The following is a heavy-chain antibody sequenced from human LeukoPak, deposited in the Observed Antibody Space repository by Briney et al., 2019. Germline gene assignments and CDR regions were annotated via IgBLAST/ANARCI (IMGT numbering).Heavy chain of an antibody. J-gene: IGHJ6*03. CDR1: GFTFSSYW. V-gene: IGHV3-74*01. Sequence: PGGSLRLSCAASGFTFSSYWMHWVRQAPGKGLVWVSRINTDGSSTSYADSVKGRFTISRDNAKNTLYLQMNSLRAEDTAVYYCARASAQYQLPSGYYYYYYMDVWGKGTTVTVSS. CDR2: INTDGSST. D-gene: IGHD2-2*01. CDR3: ARASAQYQLPSGYYYYYYMDV.